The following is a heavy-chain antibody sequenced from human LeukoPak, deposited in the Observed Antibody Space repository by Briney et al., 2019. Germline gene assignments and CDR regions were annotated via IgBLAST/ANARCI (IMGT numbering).Heavy chain of an antibody. CDR1: GFTVSSNY. J-gene: IGHJ4*02. Sequence: GGSLRLSCAASGFTVSSNYMTWVRQAPGQGLEWVSVIYFGGTTYYADSVKGRFTISSDNSKNTVYLQMNSLRVEDTAVYYCARGDGVYVYWGQGTLVTVSS. CDR3: ARGDGVYVY. V-gene: IGHV3-53*01. D-gene: IGHD5/OR15-5a*01. CDR2: IYFGGTT.